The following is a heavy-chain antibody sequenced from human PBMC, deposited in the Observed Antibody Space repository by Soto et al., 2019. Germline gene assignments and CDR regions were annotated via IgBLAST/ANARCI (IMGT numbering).Heavy chain of an antibody. CDR1: GGSISSYY. V-gene: IGHV4-59*01. Sequence: PSETLSLTCTVSGGSISSYYWSWIRQPPGKGLEWIGYIYYSGSTNCNPSLKSRVTISVDTSKNQFSLKLSSVTAADTAVYYCARSLNYGNVDWFDPWGQGTLVTVPS. CDR2: IYYSGST. CDR3: ARSLNYGNVDWFDP. J-gene: IGHJ5*02. D-gene: IGHD4-17*01.